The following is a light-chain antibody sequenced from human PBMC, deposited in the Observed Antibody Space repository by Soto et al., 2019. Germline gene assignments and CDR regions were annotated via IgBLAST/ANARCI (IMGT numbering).Light chain of an antibody. CDR1: QSVSSSY. CDR2: GAS. Sequence: EIVLTQSPGTLSLSPGERATLSCRASQSVSSSYLAWYQQKPGQAPRLLIYGASSRATGIPDRFSGSGSGTDFTLTISRLEPEDFAVYYCQQYGSPWTFG. CDR3: QQYGSPWT. V-gene: IGKV3-20*01. J-gene: IGKJ1*01.